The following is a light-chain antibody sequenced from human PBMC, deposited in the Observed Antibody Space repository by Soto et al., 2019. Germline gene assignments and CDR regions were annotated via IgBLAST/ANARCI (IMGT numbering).Light chain of an antibody. Sequence: DIQMTQSPSTLSASVGDRVTITCRASQSISSWLAWYQQKPGKAPKLLIQKASILQSGVPSRISGSSSGAEFTRTISSLQPPDDATAYCQQYSIVPLTFGGGTRVDIK. CDR3: QQYSIVPLT. V-gene: IGKV1-5*03. CDR1: QSISSW. CDR2: KAS. J-gene: IGKJ4*01.